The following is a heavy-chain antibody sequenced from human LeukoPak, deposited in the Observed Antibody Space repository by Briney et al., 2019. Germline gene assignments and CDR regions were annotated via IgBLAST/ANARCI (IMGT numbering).Heavy chain of an antibody. J-gene: IGHJ6*02. Sequence: VASVKVSCKASGYTFTSYGISWVRQAPGQGLEWMGWISAYNGNTNYEQKLQGRVTMTTDTSTSTAYMELRSLRSDDTAVYYCARVPTRPLYYYYYGMDVWGQGTTVTVSS. CDR2: ISAYNGNT. V-gene: IGHV1-18*01. CDR1: GYTFTSYG. D-gene: IGHD2-2*01. CDR3: ARVPTRPLYYYYYGMDV.